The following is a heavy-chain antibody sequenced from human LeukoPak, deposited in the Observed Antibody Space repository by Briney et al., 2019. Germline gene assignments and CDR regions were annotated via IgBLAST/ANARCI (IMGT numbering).Heavy chain of an antibody. V-gene: IGHV1-8*01. CDR3: ARVAGDLTIFGVAEQFDY. D-gene: IGHD3-3*01. CDR1: GYTFTSYD. J-gene: IGHJ4*02. Sequence: ASVKVSCKASGYTFTSYDINWVRQATGQGHEWMGWMNPNSGNTGYAQKFQGRVTMTRNTSISTAYMELSSLRSEDTAVYYCARVAGDLTIFGVAEQFDYWGQGTLVTVSS. CDR2: MNPNSGNT.